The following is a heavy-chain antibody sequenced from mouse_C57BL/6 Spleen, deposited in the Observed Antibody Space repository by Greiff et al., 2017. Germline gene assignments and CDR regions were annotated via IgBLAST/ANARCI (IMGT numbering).Heavy chain of an antibody. CDR1: GFTFSDYG. V-gene: IGHV5-17*01. D-gene: IGHD1-1*01. J-gene: IGHJ2*01. Sequence: EVKLMESGGGLVKPGGSLKLSCAASGFTFSDYGMHWVRQAPEKGLEWVAYISSGSSTIYYADTVKGRFTISRDNAKNTLFLQMTSLRSEDTAMYYCARQTTVVAPFDYWGQGTTLTVSS. CDR2: ISSGSSTI. CDR3: ARQTTVVAPFDY.